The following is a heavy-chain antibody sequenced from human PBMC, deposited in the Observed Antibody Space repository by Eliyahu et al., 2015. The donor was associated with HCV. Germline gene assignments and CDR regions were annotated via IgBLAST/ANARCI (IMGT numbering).Heavy chain of an antibody. CDR1: GFTXSSYS. J-gene: IGHJ5*02. CDR2: ISSSSSYI. Sequence: EVQLVESGGGLVKPGGSLRLSCAASGFTXSSYSMXWVRQAPGKGLEWVSSISSSSSYIYYADSVKGRFTISRDNAKNSLYLQMNSLRAEDTAVYYCARGAPYSSKPQFDPWGQGTLVTVSS. V-gene: IGHV3-21*01. CDR3: ARGAPYSSKPQFDP. D-gene: IGHD6-19*01.